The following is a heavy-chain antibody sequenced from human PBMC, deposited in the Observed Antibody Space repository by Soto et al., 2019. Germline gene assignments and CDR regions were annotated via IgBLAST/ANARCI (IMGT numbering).Heavy chain of an antibody. D-gene: IGHD2-2*02. J-gene: IGHJ6*02. CDR3: ARDSYCSSTSCYTSYYYYGMDV. CDR2: ISSSSSYI. Sequence: GGSLRLSCAASGFTFSSYSMNWVRQAPGKGLEWVSSISSSSSYIYYADSVKGRFTISRDNAKNSLYLQMNSLRAEDTAVYYCARDSYCSSTSCYTSYYYYGMDVWGQGTTVTVSS. V-gene: IGHV3-21*01. CDR1: GFTFSSYS.